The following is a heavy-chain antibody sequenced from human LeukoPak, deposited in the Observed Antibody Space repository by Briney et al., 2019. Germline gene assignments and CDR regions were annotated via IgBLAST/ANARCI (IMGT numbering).Heavy chain of an antibody. CDR2: ISYDGSNK. CDR3: ARVQYSSTGGDYYYGMDV. Sequence: PGGSLRLSCAASGFTFSSYAMSWVRQAPGKGLEWVAVISYDGSNKYYADSVKGRFTISRDNSKNTLYLQMNSLRAEDTAVYYCARVQYSSTGGDYYYGMDVWGQGTTVTVSS. CDR1: GFTFSSYA. D-gene: IGHD6-13*01. V-gene: IGHV3-30-3*01. J-gene: IGHJ6*02.